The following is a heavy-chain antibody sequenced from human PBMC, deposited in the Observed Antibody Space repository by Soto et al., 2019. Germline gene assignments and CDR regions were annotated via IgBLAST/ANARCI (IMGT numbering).Heavy chain of an antibody. D-gene: IGHD6-13*01. CDR2: IIPILGTA. Sequence: SVKISCKASGGTFSSYAINWVRQAPGQGLEWMGGIIPILGTANYAQKFQGRVTITADDSTSTAYMELSSLRSEDTAVYYCARPTGGIAGAGIPHYYCYYGMDVWSQGTTVTVSS. CDR3: ARPTGGIAGAGIPHYYCYYGMDV. J-gene: IGHJ6*02. CDR1: GGTFSSYA. V-gene: IGHV1-69*13.